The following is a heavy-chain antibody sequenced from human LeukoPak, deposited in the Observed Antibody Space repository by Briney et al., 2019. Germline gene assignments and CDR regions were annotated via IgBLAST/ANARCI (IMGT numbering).Heavy chain of an antibody. D-gene: IGHD2-21*02. J-gene: IGHJ6*03. Sequence: GESLRLSCATSGFTFDDYSMHWVRQLPGAGVEWDSGINWNGGNLDYEASVRGRFTSSRDNAKNSLYLQMNSLRVEDTALYYCAKDTLDLYMTEVFDYYYGDVWGKGTMVTVSS. CDR1: GFTFDDYS. CDR2: INWNGGNL. CDR3: AKDTLDLYMTEVFDYYYGDV. V-gene: IGHV3-9*01.